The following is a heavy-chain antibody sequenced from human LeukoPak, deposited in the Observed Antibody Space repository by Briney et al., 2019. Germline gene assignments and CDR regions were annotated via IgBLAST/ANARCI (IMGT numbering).Heavy chain of an antibody. V-gene: IGHV3-30*02. D-gene: IGHD3-22*01. CDR2: IRYDGSNK. J-gene: IGHJ4*02. Sequence: GGSLRLSCAASGFTFSSYGMHWVRQAPGKGLEWVAFIRYDGSNKYYADSVKGRFTISRDNSKNTLYLQMNSLRAEDTAVYYCAKRRSYYYDSSGYYYFDYWGQGTLVTVSS. CDR3: AKRRSYYYDSSGYYYFDY. CDR1: GFTFSSYG.